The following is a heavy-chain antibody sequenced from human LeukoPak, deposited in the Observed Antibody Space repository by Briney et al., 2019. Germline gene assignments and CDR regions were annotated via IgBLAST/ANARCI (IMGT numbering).Heavy chain of an antibody. V-gene: IGHV3-30*18. CDR1: GFTFSSYG. CDR2: ISYDGSNK. CDR3: AKHGDNYYYYGMDV. J-gene: IGHJ6*02. Sequence: PGGSLRLSCAASGFTFSSYGMPWVRQAPGKGLEWVAVISYDGSNKYYADSVKGRFTISRDNSKNTLYLQMNSLRAEDTAVYYCAKHGDNYYYYGMDVWGQGTTVTVSS.